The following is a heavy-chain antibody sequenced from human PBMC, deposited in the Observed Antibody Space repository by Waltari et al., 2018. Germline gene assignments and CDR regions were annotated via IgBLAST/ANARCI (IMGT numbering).Heavy chain of an antibody. Sequence: VLLMESGGGLVKPGGSLRLSCAVSGFMFKTYDMHWVRQAPGKGPEWVAVIWYDGSNKYYADSVKGRFTISRDNSKNTLYLQMNSLRAEDTAVYYCARDTGTTWSTGDFDYWGQGTLVTVSS. V-gene: IGHV3-33*01. CDR2: IWYDGSNK. CDR1: GFMFKTYD. CDR3: ARDTGTTWSTGDFDY. D-gene: IGHD1-7*01. J-gene: IGHJ4*02.